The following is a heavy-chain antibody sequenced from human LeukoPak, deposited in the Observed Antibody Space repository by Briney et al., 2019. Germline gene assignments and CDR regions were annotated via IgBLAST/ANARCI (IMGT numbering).Heavy chain of an antibody. V-gene: IGHV3-21*01. CDR1: GFTFSSYS. D-gene: IGHD2-15*01. Sequence: GGSLRLSCAASGFTFSSYSMNWVRQAPGKGLEWVSFIRSSSSYIYYADSVKGRFTISRDNAKNSLYLQMNSLRAEDTAVYYCARDVGHIIDYWGQGTLVTVSS. CDR2: IRSSSSYI. CDR3: ARDVGHIIDY. J-gene: IGHJ4*02.